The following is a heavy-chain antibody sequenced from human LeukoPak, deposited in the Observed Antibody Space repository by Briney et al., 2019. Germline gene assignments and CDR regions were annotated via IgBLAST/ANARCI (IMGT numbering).Heavy chain of an antibody. CDR3: ARAEPRSYFDY. V-gene: IGHV1-2*02. J-gene: IGHJ4*02. CDR1: GYTLTAYY. CDR2: INPNSGGT. Sequence: ASVKVSCKASGYTLTAYYMHWVRQAPGQGLEWMGSINPNSGGTNYAQKFQGRVAMTRDTSISTAYMELSRLRSDDTAVYYCARAEPRSYFDYWGQGTLVTVSS.